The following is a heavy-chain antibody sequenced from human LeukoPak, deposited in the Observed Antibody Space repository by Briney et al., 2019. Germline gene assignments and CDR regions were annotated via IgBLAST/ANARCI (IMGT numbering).Heavy chain of an antibody. D-gene: IGHD3-22*01. CDR2: ISANSGNT. J-gene: IGHJ5*02. Sequence: GASVKVSCKASGNTISEYGFSWVRQAPGQGLEWMGWISANSGNTDYAQKFQGRVTLTTDTSTSIAYMELRSLTSDDTAVYYCARDIGVSRFDPWGQGTLVTVSS. V-gene: IGHV1-18*01. CDR3: ARDIGVSRFDP. CDR1: GNTISEYG.